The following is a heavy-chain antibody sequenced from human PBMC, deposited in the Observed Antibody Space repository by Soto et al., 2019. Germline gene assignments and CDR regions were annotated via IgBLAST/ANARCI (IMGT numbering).Heavy chain of an antibody. J-gene: IGHJ4*02. V-gene: IGHV3-23*01. D-gene: IGHD3-22*01. Sequence: EVQLLESGEGLVQPGGSLRLCCAASGFTFSSYAMTWVRQAPGKGLEWVSTSASGGDATYYADFVKGRFTISRDYSQNTVYLQMNSLRVEDTAVYYCAKAARGGRVVSPDFWGQGTLVTVSS. CDR2: SASGGDAT. CDR1: GFTFSSYA. CDR3: AKAARGGRVVSPDF.